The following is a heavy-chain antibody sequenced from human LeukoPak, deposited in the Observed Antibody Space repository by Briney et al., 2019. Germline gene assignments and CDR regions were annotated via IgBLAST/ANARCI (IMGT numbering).Heavy chain of an antibody. CDR2: ISYDGSNK. D-gene: IGHD1-26*01. V-gene: IGHV3-30*03. CDR3: AIAGSYYAFDI. CDR1: GFTFSYYG. Sequence: PGGSLRLSCAASGFTFSYYGMHWVRQAPGKGLEWVAVISYDGSNKYYADSVKGRFTISRDNSKNTLYLQMNSLRAEDTAVYYCAIAGSYYAFDIWGQGTMVTVSS. J-gene: IGHJ3*02.